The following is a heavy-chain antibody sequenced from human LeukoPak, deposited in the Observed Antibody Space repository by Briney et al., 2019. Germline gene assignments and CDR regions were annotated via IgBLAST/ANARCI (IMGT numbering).Heavy chain of an antibody. CDR1: GFTFDDYA. V-gene: IGHV3-43*02. CDR3: AKEGPIAVAGYFDY. CDR2: ITGDGIRT. D-gene: IGHD6-19*01. J-gene: IGHJ4*02. Sequence: TGGSLRLSCAASGFTFDDYAMHWVRQAPGKGLEWVSLITGDGIRTYYADSVKGRFTISRDNSKNSLYLHMNSLRTEDIALYYCAKEGPIAVAGYFDYWGQGTLVTVSS.